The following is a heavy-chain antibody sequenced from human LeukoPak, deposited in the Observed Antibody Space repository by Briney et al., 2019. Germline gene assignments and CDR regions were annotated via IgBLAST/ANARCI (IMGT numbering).Heavy chain of an antibody. CDR2: ISAYNGNT. Sequence: ASVKVSFKASVYTFTIYGISWVRQAPGQGLEWMGWISAYNGNTNYAQKLQGRVTMTTDTSTSTAYMELRSLRSDDTAVYYCARDYYYGSGSPGEDVWGQGTTVTVSS. CDR3: ARDYYYGSGSPGEDV. V-gene: IGHV1-18*01. D-gene: IGHD3-10*01. J-gene: IGHJ6*02. CDR1: VYTFTIYG.